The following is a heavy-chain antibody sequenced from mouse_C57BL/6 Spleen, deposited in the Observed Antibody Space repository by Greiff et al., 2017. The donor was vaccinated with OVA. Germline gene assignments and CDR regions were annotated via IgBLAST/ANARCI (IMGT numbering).Heavy chain of an antibody. D-gene: IGHD1-1*01. Sequence: QVQLQQSGAELAKPGASVKLSCKASGYTFTSYWMHWVKQRPGQGLDWIGYINPSSGYTKYNQKLKDKATLTAAKSSSPAYMQLSSLTYEDSAVYYCARKERDYGGSSQWYFEVWGTGTTVTVSS. CDR3: ARKERDYGGSSQWYFEV. CDR1: GYTFTSYW. J-gene: IGHJ1*03. CDR2: INPSSGYT. V-gene: IGHV1-7*01.